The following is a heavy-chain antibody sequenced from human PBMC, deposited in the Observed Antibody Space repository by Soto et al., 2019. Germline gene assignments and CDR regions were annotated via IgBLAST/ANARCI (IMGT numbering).Heavy chain of an antibody. CDR3: ARGGIGYCSGGSCYYTAFDI. D-gene: IGHD2-15*01. CDR1: GFTFSTSW. Sequence: GGSLRLSCAASGFTFSTSWMSWVRKAPGKGLEWVANIKEDGSEKYYVDSVKGRFTFSRDNAKNSLYVQMNSLRVEDTAVYYCARGGIGYCSGGSCYYTAFDIWGQGTMVTVSS. CDR2: IKEDGSEK. V-gene: IGHV3-7*01. J-gene: IGHJ3*02.